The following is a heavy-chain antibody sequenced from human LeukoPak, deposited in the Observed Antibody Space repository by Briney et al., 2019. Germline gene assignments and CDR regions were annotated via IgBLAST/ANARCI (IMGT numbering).Heavy chain of an antibody. CDR2: ICYSGST. V-gene: IGHV4-59*01. CDR1: GGSISSYY. CDR3: ARGGSYHIRDAFDI. D-gene: IGHD1-26*01. Sequence: SETLSLTCTVSGGSISSYYWSWIRQPPGKGLEWIGYICYSGSTNYNPSLKSRVTISVDTSKNQFSLKLSSVTAADTAVYYCARGGSYHIRDAFDIWGQGTMVTVSS. J-gene: IGHJ3*02.